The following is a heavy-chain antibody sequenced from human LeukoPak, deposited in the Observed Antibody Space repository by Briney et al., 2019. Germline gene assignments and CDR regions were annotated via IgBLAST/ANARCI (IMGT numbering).Heavy chain of an antibody. Sequence: SETLSLTCTVSGGSISPYYWSWIRQPPGKGLEWMGYIYYTGSTNYNPSLKSRVTMSVDTSKNQFSLRLSSVTAADTAVYSCARHLVYGGNYYFDYWGQGTLVTVSS. V-gene: IGHV4-59*01. J-gene: IGHJ4*02. CDR2: IYYTGST. D-gene: IGHD4-23*01. CDR3: ARHLVYGGNYYFDY. CDR1: GGSISPYY.